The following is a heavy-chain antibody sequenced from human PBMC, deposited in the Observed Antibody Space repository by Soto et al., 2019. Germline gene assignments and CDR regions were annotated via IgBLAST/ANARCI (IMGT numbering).Heavy chain of an antibody. V-gene: IGHV3-48*01. Sequence: RSLRLSCAASGFSFSDYSMNWVRQAPGKGLGWVSYITSSSGTIYYAGSVKGRFTISRDNAKNSLYLLMNSLRAEDTAVYYCEGKYIRGLYHCDSWGQGT. CDR2: ITSSSGTI. J-gene: IGHJ4*02. CDR1: GFSFSDYS. CDR3: EGKYIRGLYHCDS. D-gene: IGHD6-19*01.